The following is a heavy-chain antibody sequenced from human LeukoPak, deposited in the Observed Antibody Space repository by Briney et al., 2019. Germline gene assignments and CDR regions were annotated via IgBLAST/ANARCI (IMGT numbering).Heavy chain of an antibody. J-gene: IGHJ4*02. CDR1: GFIVNTNY. Sequence: GGSLRLSCAASGFIVNTNYMTWVRQAPGRGLEWVSFIYADGTTYYADSVKGRFTISRDISKNEVYLQMNSLRPEDTAVYYCARDSYGDANFDSWGQGALVTVSS. CDR3: ARDSYGDANFDS. V-gene: IGHV3-53*01. D-gene: IGHD4-17*01. CDR2: IYADGTT.